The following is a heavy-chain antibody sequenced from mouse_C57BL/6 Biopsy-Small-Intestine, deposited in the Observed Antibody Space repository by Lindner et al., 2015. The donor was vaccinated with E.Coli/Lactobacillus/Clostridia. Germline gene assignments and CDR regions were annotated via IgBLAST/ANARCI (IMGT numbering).Heavy chain of an antibody. CDR1: GYTFTSYY. D-gene: IGHD1-1*01. J-gene: IGHJ4*01. CDR2: INPSGGST. CDR3: ARGQSIYYDFWRGYSPLDS. Sequence: SVKVSCKASGYTFTSYYMHWVRQSPGQGLEWMGIINPSGGSTTYAQKFQGRVTVTRNTSISTAYMELSSLRSEDTAVYYCARGQSIYYDFWRGYSPLDSWGQGTLVTVSS. V-gene: IGHV1-64*01.